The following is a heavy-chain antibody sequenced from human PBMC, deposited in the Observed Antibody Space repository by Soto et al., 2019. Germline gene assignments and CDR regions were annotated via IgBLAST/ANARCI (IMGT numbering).Heavy chain of an antibody. CDR1: GFTFSSYW. D-gene: IGHD6-19*01. CDR3: ARDVRQWLVRWFDP. V-gene: IGHV3-7*01. CDR2: IKQDGSEK. J-gene: IGHJ5*02. Sequence: EVQLVESGGGLVQPGGSLRLSCAASGFTFSSYWMSWVRQAPGKGLEWVANIKQDGSEKYYVDSVKGRFTISRDNAKSSLYLQMNSLRAEDTAVYYCARDVRQWLVRWFDPWGQGTLVTVSS.